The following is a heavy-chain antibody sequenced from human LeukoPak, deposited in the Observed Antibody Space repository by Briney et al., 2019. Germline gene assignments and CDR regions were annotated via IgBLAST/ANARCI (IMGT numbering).Heavy chain of an antibody. CDR2: IFPSGGEI. Sequence: PGGSLRLSCAASGFTFNNYAMRWVCQAPGKGLEWVSSIFPSGGEIHYADSVRGRFTISRDNSKSTLSLQMNSLRAEDTAIYYCATYRQVLLPFESWGQGTLVTVSS. D-gene: IGHD2-8*02. V-gene: IGHV3-23*01. CDR1: GFTFNNYA. CDR3: ATYRQVLLPFES. J-gene: IGHJ4*02.